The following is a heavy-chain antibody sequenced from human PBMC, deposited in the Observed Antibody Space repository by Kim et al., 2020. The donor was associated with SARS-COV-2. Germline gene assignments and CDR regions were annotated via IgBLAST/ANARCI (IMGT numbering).Heavy chain of an antibody. J-gene: IGHJ4*02. CDR3: ARDYSSGWYGGIDY. D-gene: IGHD6-19*01. CDR2: ISYDGSNK. Sequence: GGSLRLSCAASGFTFSSYGMHWVRQAPGKGLEWVAVISYDGSNKYYADSVKGRFTISRDNSKNTLYLQMNSLRAEDTAVYYCARDYSSGWYGGIDYWGQGTLVTVSS. CDR1: GFTFSSYG. V-gene: IGHV3-33*05.